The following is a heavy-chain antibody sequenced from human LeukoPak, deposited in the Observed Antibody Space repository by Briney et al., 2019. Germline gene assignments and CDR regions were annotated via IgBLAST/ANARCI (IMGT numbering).Heavy chain of an antibody. CDR2: IYYSGST. J-gene: IGHJ6*02. CDR3: ARRGYSYGYGYYYGMDV. D-gene: IGHD5-18*01. V-gene: IGHV4-59*08. CDR1: GGSTSSYY. Sequence: SETLSLTCTVSGGSTSSYYWSWIRQPPGKGLEWIGYIYYSGSTNYNPSLKSRVTISVDTSKNQFSLKLSSVTAADTAVYYCARRGYSYGYGYYYGMDVWGQGTTVTVSS.